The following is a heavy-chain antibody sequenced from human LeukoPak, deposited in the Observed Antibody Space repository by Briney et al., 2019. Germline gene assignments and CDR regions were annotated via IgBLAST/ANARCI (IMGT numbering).Heavy chain of an antibody. CDR1: GITLSNYG. V-gene: IGHV3-23*01. J-gene: IGHJ4*02. CDR2: ISDRGGRT. CDR3: AKRGVVIRVILVGFHKEAYYFDS. D-gene: IGHD3-22*01. Sequence: GGSLRLSWAVSGITLSNYGMSWVRQAPGKGLEWVAGISDRGGRTNYADSVKGRFTISRDNPKNTLYPQMNSLRAEDTAVYFCAKRGVVIRVILVGFHKEAYYFDSWGQGALVTVSS.